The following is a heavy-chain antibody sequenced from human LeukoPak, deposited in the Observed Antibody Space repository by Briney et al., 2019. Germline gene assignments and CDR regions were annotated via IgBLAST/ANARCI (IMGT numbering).Heavy chain of an antibody. Sequence: GGSLRLSCAASGFTFSDYGMSWVRQAPGKGLEWVSDINCSGGSTYYADSVKGRFTISRDNAKNSLYLQMNSLRAEDTALYYCARGIVVVYALYYFHYWGQGTRVTVSS. CDR2: INCSGGST. D-gene: IGHD2-8*02. V-gene: IGHV3-20*04. J-gene: IGHJ4*02. CDR3: ARGIVVVYALYYFHY. CDR1: GFTFSDYG.